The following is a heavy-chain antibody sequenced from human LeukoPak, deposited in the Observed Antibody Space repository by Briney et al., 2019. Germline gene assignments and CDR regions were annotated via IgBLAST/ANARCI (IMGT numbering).Heavy chain of an antibody. CDR1: GFTFSSYA. CDR3: AKGKGLTIFGVVNNL. Sequence: PAGGSLRLSCAASGFTFSSYAMSWVRQAPGKGLEWVSAISGSGGSTYYADSVKGRFTISRDNSKNTLYLQMNSLRAEDTAVYYCAKGKGLTIFGVVNNLWGQGTLVTVSS. CDR2: ISGSGGST. V-gene: IGHV3-23*01. J-gene: IGHJ5*02. D-gene: IGHD3-3*01.